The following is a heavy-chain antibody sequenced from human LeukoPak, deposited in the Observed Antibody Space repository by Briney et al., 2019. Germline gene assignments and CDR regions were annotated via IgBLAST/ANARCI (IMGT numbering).Heavy chain of an antibody. CDR2: VYFSGST. J-gene: IGHJ4*02. V-gene: IGHV4-39*07. CDR3: ATATGWYYFDY. D-gene: IGHD3-9*01. Sequence: PSETLSLTCTVSGGSISSSSYYWGWVRQPPGKGLEWIGSVYFSGSTYYNPPLKSRVTISVDTSKNQFSLKLSSVTAADTAVYYCATATGWYYFDYWGQGTLVTVSS. CDR1: GGSISSSSYY.